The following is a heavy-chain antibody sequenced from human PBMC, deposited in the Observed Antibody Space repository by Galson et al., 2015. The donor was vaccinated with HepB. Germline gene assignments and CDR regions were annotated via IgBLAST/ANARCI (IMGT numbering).Heavy chain of an antibody. Sequence: SLRLSCAASGFTFSSYGMHWVRQAPGKGLEWVAVIWYDGSNKYYAGSVKGRFTISRDNSKNTLYLQMNSLRAEDTAVYYCARGAGLMVYAIVGDFDYWGQGTLVTVSS. CDR2: IWYDGSNK. V-gene: IGHV3-33*01. CDR1: GFTFSSYG. CDR3: ARGAGLMVYAIVGDFDY. J-gene: IGHJ4*02. D-gene: IGHD2-8*01.